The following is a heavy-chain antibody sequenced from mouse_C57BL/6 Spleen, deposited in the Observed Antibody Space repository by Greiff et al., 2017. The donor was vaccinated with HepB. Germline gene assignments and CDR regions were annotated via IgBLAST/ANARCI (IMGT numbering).Heavy chain of an antibody. J-gene: IGHJ1*03. Sequence: EVQRVESGPGLVKPSQSLSLTCSVTGYSITSGYYWNWIRQFPGNKLEWMGYISYDGSNNYNPSLKNRISITRDTSKNQFFLKLNSVTTEDTATYYCARDKRWYFDVWGTGTTVTVSS. CDR1: GYSITSGYY. V-gene: IGHV3-6*01. CDR2: ISYDGSN. CDR3: ARDKRWYFDV.